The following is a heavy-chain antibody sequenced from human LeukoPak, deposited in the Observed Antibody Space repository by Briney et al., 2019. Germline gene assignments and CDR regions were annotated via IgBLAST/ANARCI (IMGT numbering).Heavy chain of an antibody. Sequence: SVKVSCKASGGTFSSYAVSWVRQAPGQGLEWMGGIIPIFGTANYAQKFQGRVTITADESTSTAYMELSSLRSEDTAVYCCARALNPHPRDNYDFWSGYDNYYYYGMDVWGQGTTVTVSS. CDR1: GGTFSSYA. CDR2: IIPIFGTA. V-gene: IGHV1-69*13. CDR3: ARALNPHPRDNYDFWSGYDNYYYYGMDV. D-gene: IGHD3-3*01. J-gene: IGHJ6*02.